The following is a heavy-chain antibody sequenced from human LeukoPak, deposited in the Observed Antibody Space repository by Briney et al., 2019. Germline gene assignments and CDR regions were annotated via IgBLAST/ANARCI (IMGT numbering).Heavy chain of an antibody. CDR3: ARELGRYYMDV. J-gene: IGHJ6*03. CDR2: IKQDGSEK. CDR1: GFTFSSYW. Sequence: GGSLRLSCAASGFTFSSYWMSWVRQAPGKGLEWVANIKQDGSEKYYVDSVKGRFTISRDNAKNSLYLQMNSLRAEGTAVYYCARELGRYYMDVWGKRTTVTVSS. V-gene: IGHV3-7*01.